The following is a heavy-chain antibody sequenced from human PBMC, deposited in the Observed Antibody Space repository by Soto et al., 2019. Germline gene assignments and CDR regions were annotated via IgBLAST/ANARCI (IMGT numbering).Heavy chain of an antibody. D-gene: IGHD3-3*01. CDR2: MNPNSGNT. Sequence: ASVKVSCKASGYTFTSYDINWVRQATGQGLEWMGWMNPNSGNTGYAQKFQGRVTMTRNTSISTAYMELSSLRSEDTAVYYFARGPTVRFFELLEKDFSTGQYYYYMDVWGKGTTVTVSS. V-gene: IGHV1-8*01. J-gene: IGHJ6*03. CDR3: ARGPTVRFFELLEKDFSTGQYYYYMDV. CDR1: GYTFTSYD.